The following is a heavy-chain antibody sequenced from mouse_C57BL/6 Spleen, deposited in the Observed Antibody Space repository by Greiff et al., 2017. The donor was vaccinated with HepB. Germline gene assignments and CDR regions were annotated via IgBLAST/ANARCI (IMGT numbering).Heavy chain of an antibody. CDR2: IDPSDSYT. CDR1: GYTFTSYW. CDR3: AATVVASGYFDV. Sequence: VQLQQPGAELVMPGASVKLSCKASGYTFTSYWMHWVKQRPGQGLEWIGEIDPSDSYTNYNQKFKGKSTLTVDKSSSTAYMQLSSLTSEDSAVYYGAATVVASGYFDVWGTGTTVTVSS. V-gene: IGHV1-69*01. J-gene: IGHJ1*03. D-gene: IGHD1-1*01.